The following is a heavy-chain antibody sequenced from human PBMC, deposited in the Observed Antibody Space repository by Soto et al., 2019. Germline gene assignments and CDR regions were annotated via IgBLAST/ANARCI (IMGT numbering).Heavy chain of an antibody. D-gene: IGHD3-3*01. V-gene: IGHV4-34*01. Sequence: SETLSLTCAVYGGSVNGYYWNWIRQPPGKGLEWIGEINHTGGTHYNPSLKSRVTISVDTSKNQFSLRLSSVTAADTAIYYCATRITVFGLLIPPFDPWGQGTQVTVSS. CDR2: INHTGGT. J-gene: IGHJ5*02. CDR1: GGSVNGYY. CDR3: ATRITVFGLLIPPFDP.